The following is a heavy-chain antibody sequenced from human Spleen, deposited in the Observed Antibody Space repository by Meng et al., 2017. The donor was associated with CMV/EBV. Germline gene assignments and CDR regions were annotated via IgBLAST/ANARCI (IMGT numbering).Heavy chain of an antibody. D-gene: IGHD1-26*01. J-gene: IGHJ4*02. Sequence: SETLSLTCTISGASITSYYWSWVRQSPGRQLQWIGYIYYIGSTNYDPSLKSRVTMSVDTSKNQFSLKLSSVTTADTAVYYCARERGGSYSPFDYWGQGTLVTVSS. CDR2: IYYIGST. CDR3: ARERGGSYSPFDY. V-gene: IGHV4-59*01. CDR1: GASITSYY.